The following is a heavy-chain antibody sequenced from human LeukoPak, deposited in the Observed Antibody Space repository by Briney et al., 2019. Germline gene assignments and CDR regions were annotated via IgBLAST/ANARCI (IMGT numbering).Heavy chain of an antibody. D-gene: IGHD3-3*01. CDR1: GFTFSSYG. CDR3: AKINGVVIIRGYFDY. CDR2: IRYDGSNK. V-gene: IGHV3-30*02. J-gene: IGHJ4*02. Sequence: GGSLRLSCAASGFTFSSYGMHWVRQAPGKGLEWEAFIRYDGSNKYYADSVKGRFTISRDNSKNTLYLQMNSLRAEDTAVYYCAKINGVVIIRGYFDYWGQGTLVTVSS.